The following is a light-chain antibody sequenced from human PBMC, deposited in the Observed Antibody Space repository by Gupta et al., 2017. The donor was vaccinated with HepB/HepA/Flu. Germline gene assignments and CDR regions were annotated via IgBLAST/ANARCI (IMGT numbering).Light chain of an antibody. V-gene: IGKV4-1*01. J-gene: IGKJ4*01. CDR2: CAS. Sequence: DIVMIQSTDSLDVSLGERVTINCTSSRNVLYSSTNRNYIAWYQQKPGQPPKLLVYCASTRESGVPERFSGSGSGTDFTLTIISLQAEDAAVYYCQQYYDDPTFGGGTQVEIK. CDR3: QQYYDDPT. CDR1: RNVLYSSTNRNY.